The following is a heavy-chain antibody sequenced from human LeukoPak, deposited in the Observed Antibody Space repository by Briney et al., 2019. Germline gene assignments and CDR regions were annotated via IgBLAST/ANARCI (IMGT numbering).Heavy chain of an antibody. CDR3: ARVSQYYDFWSGYFDY. D-gene: IGHD3-3*01. J-gene: IGHJ4*02. Sequence: ASVNVSCKASGGTFSSYAISWVRQASGQGLEWMGGIIPIFGTANYAQKFQGRVTITADESTSTAYMELSSLRSEDTAVYYCARVSQYYDFWSGYFDYWGQGTLVTVSS. V-gene: IGHV1-69*13. CDR2: IIPIFGTA. CDR1: GGTFSSYA.